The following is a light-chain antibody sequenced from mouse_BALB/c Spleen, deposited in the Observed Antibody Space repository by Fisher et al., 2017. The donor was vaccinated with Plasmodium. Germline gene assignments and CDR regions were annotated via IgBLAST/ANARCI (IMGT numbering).Light chain of an antibody. CDR1: QSLVHTYGDTY. V-gene: IGKV1-110*01. Sequence: VLTQTPLSLPVSLGDQASISCRSSQSLVHTYGDTYLHWYLQKPGQSPKRLIYLVSKLDSGVPDRFTGSGSGTDFTLKISRVEAEDLGIYYCWQGTHSWTFGGGTNLEIK. CDR3: WQGTHSWT. CDR2: LVS. J-gene: IGKJ1*01.